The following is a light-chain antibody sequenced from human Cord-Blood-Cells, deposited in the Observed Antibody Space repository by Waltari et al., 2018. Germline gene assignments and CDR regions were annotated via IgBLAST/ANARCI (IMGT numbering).Light chain of an antibody. V-gene: IGLV3-21*04. CDR1: NIGSKS. CDR2: YDS. Sequence: SYVLTQPPSVSVAPGKTARITCGGNNIGSKSVHWYQQTPGQAPVLGIYYDSDRPSGIPERFSGSNSGNTATLTISRVEAGDEADYYCQVWDSSSDHVVFGGGTKLTVL. J-gene: IGLJ2*01. CDR3: QVWDSSSDHVV.